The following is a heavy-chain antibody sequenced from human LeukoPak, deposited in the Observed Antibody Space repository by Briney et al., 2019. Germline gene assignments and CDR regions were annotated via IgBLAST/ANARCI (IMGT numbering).Heavy chain of an antibody. V-gene: IGHV3-30*18. CDR1: GFTFSSYG. J-gene: IGHJ5*02. CDR2: ISYDGSNK. D-gene: IGHD6-13*01. Sequence: GRSLRLSCAASGFTFSSYGMHWVRQAPGKGLERVAVISYDGSNKYYADSVKGRFTISRDNSKNTLYLQMNSLRAEDTAVYYCAKDRYSSSWYWFDPWGQGTLVTVSS. CDR3: AKDRYSSSWYWFDP.